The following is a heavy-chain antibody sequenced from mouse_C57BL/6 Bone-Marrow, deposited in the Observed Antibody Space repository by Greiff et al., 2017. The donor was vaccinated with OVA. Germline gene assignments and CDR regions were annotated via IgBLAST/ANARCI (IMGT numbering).Heavy chain of an antibody. CDR3: ARESWDVYFDY. CDR1: GFTFSSYA. V-gene: IGHV5-4*01. D-gene: IGHD4-1*01. Sequence: EVQVVESGGGLVKPGGSLKLSCAASGFTFSSYAMSWVRQTPEKRLEWVATISDGGSYTYYPDNVKGRFTISRDNAKNNLYLQMSHLKSEDTAMYYCARESWDVYFDYWGQGTTLTVSS. J-gene: IGHJ2*01. CDR2: ISDGGSYT.